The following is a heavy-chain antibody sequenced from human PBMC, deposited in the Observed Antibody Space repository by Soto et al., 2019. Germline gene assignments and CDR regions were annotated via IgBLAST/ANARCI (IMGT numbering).Heavy chain of an antibody. CDR1: GFTFSSYW. J-gene: IGHJ6*02. CDR3: ATDRFLTGPPYGMDV. V-gene: IGHV3-7*03. CDR2: IKQDGSEK. Sequence: GGSLRLSCAASGFTFSSYWMSWVRQAPGKGLEWVANIKQDGSEKYYVDSVKGRFTISRDNAKNSLYLQMNSLRAEDTAVYYCATDRFLTGPPYGMDVWGQGTTVTVSS. D-gene: IGHD3-9*01.